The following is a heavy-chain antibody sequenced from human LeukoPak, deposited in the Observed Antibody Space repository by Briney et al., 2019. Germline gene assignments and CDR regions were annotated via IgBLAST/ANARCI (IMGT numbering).Heavy chain of an antibody. Sequence: SQTLSLTCAISGDSVSSNSAAWNWIRQSPSRGLEWLTRTCYRSKWYNHYAESVKSRITINPDTSKNQFSLHLNSVTPEDSAVYYCAREGRSTFDSWGQGTLVTVSS. CDR2: TCYRSKWYN. CDR1: GDSVSSNSAA. V-gene: IGHV6-1*01. CDR3: AREGRSTFDS. D-gene: IGHD2/OR15-2a*01. J-gene: IGHJ4*02.